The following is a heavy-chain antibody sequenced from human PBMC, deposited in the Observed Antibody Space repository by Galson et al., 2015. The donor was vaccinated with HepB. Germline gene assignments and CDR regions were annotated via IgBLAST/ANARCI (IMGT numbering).Heavy chain of an antibody. J-gene: IGHJ4*02. D-gene: IGHD6-19*01. CDR1: GFTFSDAW. CDR2: IKVRVDGGTT. V-gene: IGHV3-15*01. Sequence: SLRLSCAASGFTFSDAWMSWVRQAPGKGLEWIGFIKVRVDGGTTDYAAPVKDRFTISRDDSKNMLYLQMDSLKTEDTALYYCTTDLGSGWYARWGQGIPVTVSS. CDR3: TTDLGSGWYAR.